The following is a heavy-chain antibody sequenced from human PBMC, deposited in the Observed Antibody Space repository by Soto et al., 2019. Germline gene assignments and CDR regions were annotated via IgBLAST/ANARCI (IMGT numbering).Heavy chain of an antibody. CDR3: ARGLRKGNYGMEV. V-gene: IGHV1-69*01. Sequence: QEQLLQSGAEVRKPGSSVKVSCKASGGTFNNYAVSWVRQAPGQGLEWMGGIIPMFETVKYAQRFQGRLTIPADEPTSTPYMEPTSLTSADTAINLCARGLRKGNYGMEVWRQGTTVTVSS. CDR1: GGTFNNYA. J-gene: IGHJ6*02. CDR2: IIPMFETV. D-gene: IGHD2-15*01.